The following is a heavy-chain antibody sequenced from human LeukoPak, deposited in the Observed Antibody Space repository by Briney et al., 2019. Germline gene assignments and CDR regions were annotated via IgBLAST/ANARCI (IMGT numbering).Heavy chain of an antibody. V-gene: IGHV3-23*01. CDR1: GFTFSSYP. Sequence: PGGSLRLSCAASGFTFSSYPMSWVRQAPGKGLQWVSAISGGGASTYYADSVKGRFTISRDNSKSTLYLQMNSLRGEDTAIYYCAGRPLKPPRFDDWGQGTLVTVSS. J-gene: IGHJ4*02. CDR2: ISGGGAST. CDR3: AGRPLKPPRFDD.